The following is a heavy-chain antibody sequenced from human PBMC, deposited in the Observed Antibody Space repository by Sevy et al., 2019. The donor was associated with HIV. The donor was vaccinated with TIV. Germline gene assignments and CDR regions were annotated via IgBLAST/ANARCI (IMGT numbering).Heavy chain of an antibody. CDR1: GFTFSSYE. V-gene: IGHV3-48*03. CDR2: ISSSGSTI. D-gene: IGHD6-13*01. J-gene: IGHJ2*01. Sequence: GGSLRLSCAASGFTFSSYEMNWVRQAPGKGLEWVSYISSSGSTIYYADSVKGRFTISRDNSKNTLYLQMNSLRAEDTALYYCAKELFGAAAAFYWYFDLWGRGTLVTVSS. CDR3: AKELFGAAAAFYWYFDL.